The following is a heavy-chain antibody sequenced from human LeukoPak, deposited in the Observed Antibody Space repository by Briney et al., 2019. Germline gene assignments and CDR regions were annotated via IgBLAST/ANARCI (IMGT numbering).Heavy chain of an antibody. CDR2: IGSSDSTT. D-gene: IGHD3-10*01. V-gene: IGHV3-48*03. CDR1: GFTFSSYE. CDR3: VRDVLYYYGAERLFWFDP. Sequence: PGGSLRLSCVASGFTFSSYEMNWVRQAPGKGLEWLSYIGSSDSTTHYADSVKGRFTISKDNAKNSMYLLMNSLRVEDTAVYYCVRDVLYYYGAERLFWFDPWGQGTLVTVSS. J-gene: IGHJ5*02.